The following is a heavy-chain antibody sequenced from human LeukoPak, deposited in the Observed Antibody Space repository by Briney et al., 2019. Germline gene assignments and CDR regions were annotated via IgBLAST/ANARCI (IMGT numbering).Heavy chain of an antibody. Sequence: SETLSLTRSFSGDSISTYYWSWIRQSPGKGLEWIGHIYSSGNTDYNSSLKSRVTISVDTSKSQFSLRLSSVTATDTAVYYCARLRWQLVGPYFDYWGQGILVTVSS. D-gene: IGHD1-26*01. CDR1: GDSISTYY. CDR2: IYSSGNT. V-gene: IGHV4-59*01. CDR3: ARLRWQLVGPYFDY. J-gene: IGHJ4*02.